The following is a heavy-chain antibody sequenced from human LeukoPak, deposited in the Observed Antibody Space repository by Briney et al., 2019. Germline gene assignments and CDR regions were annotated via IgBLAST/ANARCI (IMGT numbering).Heavy chain of an antibody. J-gene: IGHJ4*02. CDR3: AREPPGY. Sequence: SETLSLTCTVSGGSISSGNYYWNWIRQPAGKGLEWIGRIYTNGGASYNPSLKSRVTISIDASKNQFSLKLSSVTAADTAVYYCAREPPGYWGQGILVTVSS. V-gene: IGHV4-61*02. CDR2: IYTNGGA. CDR1: GGSISSGNYY.